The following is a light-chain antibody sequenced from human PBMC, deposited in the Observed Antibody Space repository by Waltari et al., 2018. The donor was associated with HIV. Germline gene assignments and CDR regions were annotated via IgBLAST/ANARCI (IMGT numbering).Light chain of an antibody. CDR2: WAS. J-gene: IGKJ1*01. CDR3: QQYYSTPRT. Sequence: DIVMTQSPDSLAVSLGGRATINCKSSQKILFSSTNKNYLSWFQQRPGQPPRLIIYWASTRESGVPERFTGSGSGTNFTLTISRLQADDVAVYFCQQYYSTPRTFGQGTKVELK. CDR1: QKILFSSTNKNY. V-gene: IGKV4-1*01.